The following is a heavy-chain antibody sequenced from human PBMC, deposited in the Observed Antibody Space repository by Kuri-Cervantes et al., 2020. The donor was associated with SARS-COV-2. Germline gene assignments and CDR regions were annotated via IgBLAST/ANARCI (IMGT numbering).Heavy chain of an antibody. Sequence: SVKVSCKASGGTFSSYAISWVRQAPGQGLEWMGGIIPIFGTANYAQKFQGRVTITADESTSTAYMELGSLRSEDTAVYYCARVHSKGPLYDFWSGYYFDYWGQGTLVTVSS. J-gene: IGHJ4*02. CDR2: IIPIFGTA. V-gene: IGHV1-69*13. CDR3: ARVHSKGPLYDFWSGYYFDY. CDR1: GGTFSSYA. D-gene: IGHD3-3*01.